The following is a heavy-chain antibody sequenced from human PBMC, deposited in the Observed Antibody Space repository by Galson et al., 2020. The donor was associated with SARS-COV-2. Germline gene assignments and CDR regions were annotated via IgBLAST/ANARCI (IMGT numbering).Heavy chain of an antibody. CDR2: IWYDGSNK. CDR1: GFTFSSYG. CDR3: ARDLAVDGGGDY. J-gene: IGHJ4*02. Sequence: GESLKISCAASGFTFSSYGMHWVRQAPGKGLEWVVVIWYDGSNKYYADSVKGRFTISRDNSKNTLYLQMNSLRAEDTAVYYCARDLAVDGGGDYWGQGTLVTVSS. D-gene: IGHD6-19*01. V-gene: IGHV3-33*01.